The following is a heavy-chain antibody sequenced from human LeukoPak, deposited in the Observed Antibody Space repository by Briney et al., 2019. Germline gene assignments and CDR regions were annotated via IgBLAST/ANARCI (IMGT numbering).Heavy chain of an antibody. CDR2: IYYSGST. J-gene: IGHJ4*02. CDR3: AKTRRAATANFDY. D-gene: IGHD2-15*01. CDR1: GGSVSSGSYY. V-gene: IGHV4-61*01. Sequence: SETLSLTRTVSGGSVSSGSYYWSWIRQPPGKGLEWIGYIYYSGSTNYNPSLKSRVTISVDTSKNQFSLKLSSVTAADTAVYYCAKTRRAATANFDYWGQGTLVTVSS.